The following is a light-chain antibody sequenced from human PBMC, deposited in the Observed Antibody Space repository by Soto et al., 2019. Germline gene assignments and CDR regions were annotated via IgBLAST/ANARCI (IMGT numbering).Light chain of an antibody. CDR3: HQSYSTLT. Sequence: DIQMTQSPSSLSASVGDRVTITCRASQSISSYLNWYQQKPGKAPKLLIYAASSLQSGVPSRFTGSGSGTDFTLTSSSLQPEDFATYYCHQSYSTLTFGPGTKVDIK. CDR1: QSISSY. J-gene: IGKJ3*01. CDR2: AAS. V-gene: IGKV1-39*01.